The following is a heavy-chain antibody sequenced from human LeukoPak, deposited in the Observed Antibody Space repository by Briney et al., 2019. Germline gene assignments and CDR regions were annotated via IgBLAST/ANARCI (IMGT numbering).Heavy chain of an antibody. J-gene: IGHJ3*02. CDR2: ISAYNGNT. V-gene: IGHV1-18*01. D-gene: IGHD3-10*01. Sequence: ASVKVSCKASGYTFTSYGISWVRQAPGQGLEWMGRISAYNGNTNYAQKLQGRVTMTTDTSTSTAYMELRSLRSDDTAVYYCARVGGAYGSGSYAFDIWGQGTMVTVSS. CDR1: GYTFTSYG. CDR3: ARVGGAYGSGSYAFDI.